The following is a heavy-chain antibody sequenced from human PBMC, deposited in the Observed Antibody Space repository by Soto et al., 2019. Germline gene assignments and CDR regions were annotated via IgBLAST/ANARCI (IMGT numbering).Heavy chain of an antibody. V-gene: IGHV6-1*01. Sequence: SQTLSLTCAISGDSVSSNSAAWNWIRQSPSRGLEWLGRTYYRSKWYNDYAVSVKSRITINPDTSKNQFSLQLNSVTPEDTAVYYCARDLVDYGGNSDWFDPWGQGTLVTVS. CDR3: ARDLVDYGGNSDWFDP. D-gene: IGHD4-17*01. CDR2: TYYRSKWYN. CDR1: GDSVSSNSAA. J-gene: IGHJ5*02.